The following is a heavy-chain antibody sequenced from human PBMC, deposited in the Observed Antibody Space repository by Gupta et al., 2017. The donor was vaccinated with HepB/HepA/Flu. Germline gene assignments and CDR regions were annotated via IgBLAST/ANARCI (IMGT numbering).Heavy chain of an antibody. CDR3: AREGGGYNSFDY. V-gene: IGHV3-48*03. CDR2: IGSSGSTR. CDR1: GFTFSSYE. D-gene: IGHD5-24*01. Sequence: EVQLVESGGGLVQPGGSLSLSCAVSGFTFSSYEMNWVRQAPGKGLEWVSYIGSSGSTRYYADSVKGRFTISRDNAKNSLYLQMNSLRAEDTAVYYCAREGGGYNSFDYWGQGTLVTVSS. J-gene: IGHJ4*02.